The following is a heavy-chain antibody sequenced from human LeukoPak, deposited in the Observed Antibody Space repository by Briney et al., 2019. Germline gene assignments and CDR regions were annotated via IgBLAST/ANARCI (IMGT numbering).Heavy chain of an antibody. J-gene: IGHJ6*02. CDR2: IYYSGST. V-gene: IGHV4-61*01. D-gene: IGHD5-18*01. CDR3: AGASGYSYGSPLYYYYYGMDV. Sequence: SETLSLTCTVSGGSVSSGSYYWSWIRQPPGKGLEWIGYIYYSGSTNYNPSLKSRVTISVDTSKNQFSLKLSSVTAADTAVYYCAGASGYSYGSPLYYYYYGMDVWGQGTTVTVSS. CDR1: GGSVSSGSYY.